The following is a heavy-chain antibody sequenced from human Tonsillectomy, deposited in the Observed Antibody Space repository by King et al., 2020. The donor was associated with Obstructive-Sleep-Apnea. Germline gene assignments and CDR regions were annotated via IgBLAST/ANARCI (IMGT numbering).Heavy chain of an antibody. V-gene: IGHV4-59*01. Sequence: QLQESGPGLVKPSETLSLTCTVSGGPISSYYWSWIRQAPGKGLEWVGYIYYSGSTNYNPSLKGGVTISVDTSKNQFSLKLSSVTAADTAVYYCARGSSWEVFDYWGQGTLVTVSS. CDR2: IYYSGST. J-gene: IGHJ4*02. CDR3: ARGSSWEVFDY. D-gene: IGHD6-13*01. CDR1: GGPISSYY.